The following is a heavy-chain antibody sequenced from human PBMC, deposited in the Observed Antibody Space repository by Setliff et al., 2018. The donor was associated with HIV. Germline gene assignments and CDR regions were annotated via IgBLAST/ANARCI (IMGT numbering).Heavy chain of an antibody. CDR2: IKSDGSEK. V-gene: IGHV3-7*03. Sequence: GGSLRLSCAASRFTFSTSWMSWVRQAPGKGLEWVANIKSDGSEKYYADSVKGRFTISRDNSKNTLYLQMNSLKTEDTAVYYCFTAASGFIRASWGRGALVTVSS. J-gene: IGHJ5*02. D-gene: IGHD6-25*01. CDR1: RFTFSTSW. CDR3: FTAASGFIRAS.